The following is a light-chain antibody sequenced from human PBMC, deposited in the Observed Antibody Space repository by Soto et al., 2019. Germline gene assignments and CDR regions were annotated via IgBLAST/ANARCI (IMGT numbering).Light chain of an antibody. CDR3: QQYFSSWT. Sequence: EIVLTQSPGTLSLSPGERATLSCRASQSISSTFLAWNQHKPGQAPRVLIYGASRRATGIPDRFSGSGSGTDFTLTISRLEPEDFALYYCQQYFSSWTFGQGTKVEMK. CDR1: QSISSTF. J-gene: IGKJ1*01. CDR2: GAS. V-gene: IGKV3-20*01.